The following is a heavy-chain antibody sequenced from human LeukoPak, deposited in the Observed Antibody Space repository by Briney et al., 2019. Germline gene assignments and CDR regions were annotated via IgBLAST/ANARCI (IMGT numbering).Heavy chain of an antibody. J-gene: IGHJ4*02. Sequence: GGSLRLSCAASGFTFSSYWILWVRQAPGKGLVWVSRINTDGSRTTYADSVKGRFTISRDNAKNTLYLQMNSLRAEDTAVYYCAREGAGSGWSGYYDYWGQGTLVTVSS. CDR1: GFTFSSYW. CDR3: AREGAGSGWSGYYDY. V-gene: IGHV3-74*01. D-gene: IGHD6-19*01. CDR2: INTDGSRT.